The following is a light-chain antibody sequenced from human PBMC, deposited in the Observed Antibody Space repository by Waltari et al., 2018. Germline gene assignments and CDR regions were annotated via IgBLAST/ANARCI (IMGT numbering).Light chain of an antibody. CDR1: SSNIGDNY. V-gene: IGLV1-47*01. Sequence: QSVLTQLPSASGTPGQGVTISCSGSSSNIGDNYVYWYQQFPGTSPKLLIHRNNQRPSGVPCRFSGSKSCPSAFLVISGLPSEDEADYHWATWDDSLGWWVFGGGTKVTVL. CDR3: ATWDDSLGWWV. J-gene: IGLJ3*02. CDR2: RNN.